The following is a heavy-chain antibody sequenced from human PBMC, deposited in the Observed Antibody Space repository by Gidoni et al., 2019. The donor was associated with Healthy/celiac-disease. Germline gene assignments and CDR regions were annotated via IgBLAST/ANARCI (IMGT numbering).Heavy chain of an antibody. Sequence: QVQLQQWGAGLLKPSETLSLTCAVYGGSFSGDYWSWIRQPPGKGLEWIGEINHSGSTNYNPSLKSRVTISVDTSKNQFALKLSSVTAADTAVYYCARATTVVMNYWGQGTLVTVSS. CDR2: INHSGST. J-gene: IGHJ4*02. V-gene: IGHV4-34*01. CDR3: ARATTVVMNY. D-gene: IGHD4-17*01. CDR1: GGSFSGDY.